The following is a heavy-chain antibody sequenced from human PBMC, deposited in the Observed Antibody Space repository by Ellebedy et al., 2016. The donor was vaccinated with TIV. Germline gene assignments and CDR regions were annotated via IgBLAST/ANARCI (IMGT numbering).Heavy chain of an antibody. CDR3: ARDHGGDENYYYGMDV. V-gene: IGHV3-21*01. CDR1: GFDFHFYT. CDR2: ISSSNRSI. D-gene: IGHD2-21*02. Sequence: GESLKISCAASGFDFHFYTMNWVRQAPGKGLEWVSSISSSNRSIYNADSVKGRFTFSRDNAKNSLYLQMNSLRAEDTAVYFCARDHGGDENYYYGMDVWGHGTTVTVSS. J-gene: IGHJ6*02.